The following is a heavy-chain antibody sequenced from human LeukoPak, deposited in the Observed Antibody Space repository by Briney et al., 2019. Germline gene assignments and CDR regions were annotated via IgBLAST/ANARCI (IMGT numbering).Heavy chain of an antibody. D-gene: IGHD3-3*01. CDR3: ATVSAITIFGVVNGAEYNWFDP. Sequence: ASVKVSCKVSGYTLTELSMHWVRQAPGKGLEWMGGFDPEDGETIYAQKFQGRVTMTEDTSTDTAYMELSSLRSEDTAVYYCATVSAITIFGVVNGAEYNWFDPWGQGTLVTVSS. CDR2: FDPEDGET. V-gene: IGHV1-24*01. J-gene: IGHJ5*02. CDR1: GYTLTELS.